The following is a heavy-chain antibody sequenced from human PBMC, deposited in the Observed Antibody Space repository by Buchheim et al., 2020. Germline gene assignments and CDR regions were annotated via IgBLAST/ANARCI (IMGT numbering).Heavy chain of an antibody. CDR1: GGSISSYY. V-gene: IGHV4-4*07. CDR3: ARAFAKKAYCGGDCYSDYYYYGMDV. D-gene: IGHD2-21*02. J-gene: IGHJ6*02. Sequence: QVQLQESGPGLVKPSETLSLTCTVSGGSISSYYWSWIRQPAGKGLEWIGRIYTSGSTNYNPSLKSRVTMSVDTSKNQFSLKLSSVTAADTAVYYCARAFAKKAYCGGDCYSDYYYYGMDVWGQGTT. CDR2: IYTSGST.